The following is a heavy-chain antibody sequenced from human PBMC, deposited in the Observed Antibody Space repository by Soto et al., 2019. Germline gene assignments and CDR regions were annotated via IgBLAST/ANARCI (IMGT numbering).Heavy chain of an antibody. D-gene: IGHD2-2*01. V-gene: IGHV3-30*18. J-gene: IGHJ6*02. CDR1: GFTFSSYG. CDR3: AKGGYCITTSCYGMGRDYYHGMDV. Sequence: QVQLVESGGGVVQPGRSLRLSCAASGFTFSSYGMYWVRQAPSKGLEWVTVISSDGSNKYYADSVKGRFTISRDNSKKTLHLQMNSLRAEDTAIYYCAKGGYCITTSCYGMGRDYYHGMDVWGRGTTVTVSS. CDR2: ISSDGSNK.